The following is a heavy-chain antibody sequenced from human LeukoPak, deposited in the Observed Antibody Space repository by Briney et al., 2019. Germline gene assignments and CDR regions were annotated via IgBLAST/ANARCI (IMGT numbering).Heavy chain of an antibody. Sequence: ASVKVSCKVSGYTLTELSMHWVRQAPGKGLEWMGGFDPEDGETIYAQKFQGRVTMTEGTSTDTAYMELSSLRSGDTAVYYCATPRSYATFDYWGQGTLVTVSS. CDR1: GYTLTELS. CDR2: FDPEDGET. D-gene: IGHD2-2*01. J-gene: IGHJ4*02. CDR3: ATPRSYATFDY. V-gene: IGHV1-24*01.